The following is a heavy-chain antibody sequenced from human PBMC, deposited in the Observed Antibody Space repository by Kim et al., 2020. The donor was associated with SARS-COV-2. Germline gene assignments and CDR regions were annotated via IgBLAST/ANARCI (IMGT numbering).Heavy chain of an antibody. Sequence: ASVKVSCKASGYTFTSNGINWVRQAPGQGLEWMGWINANTGNPVYAQGFTGRFVFSLDTSVSTAYLQISSLKAEDSAVYYCARNGLDVWGQGTTVTVSS. J-gene: IGHJ6*02. CDR2: INANTGNP. V-gene: IGHV7-4-1*02. CDR3: ARNGLDV. CDR1: GYTFTSNG.